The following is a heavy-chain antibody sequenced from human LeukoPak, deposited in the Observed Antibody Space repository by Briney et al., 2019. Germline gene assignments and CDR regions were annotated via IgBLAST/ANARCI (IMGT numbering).Heavy chain of an antibody. V-gene: IGHV1-2*02. J-gene: IGHJ4*02. D-gene: IGHD4-17*01. CDR2: INPNSGGT. CDR1: GYTFTGYY. Sequence: ASVKVSCKASGYTFTGYYMHWVRQAPGQGLEWMGWINPNSGGTNYAQKFQGRVTMPRDTSISTAYMELSRLRSDDAAVYYCATGNDYGDYVVDYWGQGTLVSVSS. CDR3: ATGNDYGDYVVDY.